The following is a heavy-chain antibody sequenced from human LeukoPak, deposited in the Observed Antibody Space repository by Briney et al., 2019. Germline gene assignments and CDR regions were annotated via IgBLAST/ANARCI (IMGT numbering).Heavy chain of an antibody. CDR1: GYSFTSYW. D-gene: IGHD3-3*01. CDR2: IYPGDSDT. Sequence: GESLKISCKGSGYSFTSYWIGWVRQMPGKGLEWMGIIYPGDSDTRYSPSFQGQVTISADKSISTAYLQWSSLKASDTAMYYCASGGTDDFWSGYTLPGYFDYWGQGTLVTVSS. J-gene: IGHJ4*02. CDR3: ASGGTDDFWSGYTLPGYFDY. V-gene: IGHV5-51*01.